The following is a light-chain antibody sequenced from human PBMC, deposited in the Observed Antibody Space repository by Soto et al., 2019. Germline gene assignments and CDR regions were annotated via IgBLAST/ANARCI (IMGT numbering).Light chain of an antibody. V-gene: IGLV2-14*01. Sequence: QSALTQPASVSGSPGQSITISCTGTSSDIGSNNYVSWFQQRPGKAPTLIIYEVSNRPSGVSTHFSGPKSGNTASLTISGLLPEDEAEYYCSSYTTTTRLFGGGTKL. CDR1: SSDIGSNNY. J-gene: IGLJ3*02. CDR2: EVS. CDR3: SSYTTTTRL.